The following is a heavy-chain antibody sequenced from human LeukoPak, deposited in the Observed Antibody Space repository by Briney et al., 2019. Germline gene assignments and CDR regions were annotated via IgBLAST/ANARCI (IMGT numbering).Heavy chain of an antibody. CDR1: GFIFTSYW. CDR2: IYPDDSDT. V-gene: IGHV5-51*01. J-gene: IGHJ4*02. CDR3: ARLEQQLVNFGY. D-gene: IGHD6-13*01. Sequence: GESLKISCQGSGFIFTSYWVAWVRQVPGKGLEWVGLIYPDDSDTRYSPSFQGQVTISADKSISTAYLQWSSLKASDTAMYYCARLEQQLVNFGYWGQGTLVTVSS.